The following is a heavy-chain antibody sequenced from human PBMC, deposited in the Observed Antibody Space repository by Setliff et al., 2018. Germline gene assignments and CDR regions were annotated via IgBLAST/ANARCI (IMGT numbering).Heavy chain of an antibody. D-gene: IGHD3-10*01. CDR3: ARHPYYYGSGTYLDNNNRWFDP. J-gene: IGHJ5*02. Sequence: GESLQISCQGSSSSFSTCWIGWVRQMPGKGLEWMGIIYPGDSITRYSPSFQGQVTISVDKSINTAYLQWSSLRASDTAIYYCARHPYYYGSGTYLDNNNRWFDPWGQGTLVTVSS. V-gene: IGHV5-51*01. CDR1: SSSFSTCW. CDR2: IYPGDSIT.